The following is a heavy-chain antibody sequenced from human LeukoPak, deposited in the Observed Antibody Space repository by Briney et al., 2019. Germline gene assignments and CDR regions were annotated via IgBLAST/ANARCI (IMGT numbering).Heavy chain of an antibody. D-gene: IGHD2-2*01. CDR3: ARALYCSSTSCYYYYGMDV. CDR1: GGTFSSYT. J-gene: IGHJ6*02. CDR2: IIPILGIA. V-gene: IGHV1-69*02. Sequence: SVKVSCKASGGTFSSYTISWVRQAPGQGLEWMGRIIPILGIANYAQKFQGRVTITADKSTSTAYMELSSLRSEDTAVYYCARALYCSSTSCYYYYGMDVWGQGTTVTVSS.